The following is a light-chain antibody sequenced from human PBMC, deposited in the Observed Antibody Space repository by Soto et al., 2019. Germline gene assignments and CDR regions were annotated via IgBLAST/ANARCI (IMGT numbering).Light chain of an antibody. CDR3: QQYGSSTLT. CDR2: GAS. CDR1: QSVSSNY. J-gene: IGKJ4*01. Sequence: EIVLTQSPGTLSLSPGERATLSCRASQSVSSNYLAWYQQKPDQAPRLLISGASSRATGIPDRFSGSVSGTDFTLIISRLEPEDFAVYFCQQYGSSTLTFGGGTKVEV. V-gene: IGKV3-20*01.